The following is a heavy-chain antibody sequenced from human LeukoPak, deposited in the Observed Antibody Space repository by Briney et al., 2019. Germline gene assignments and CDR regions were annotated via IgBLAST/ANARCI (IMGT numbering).Heavy chain of an antibody. J-gene: IGHJ3*02. CDR3: ARDPGWGAVDI. CDR2: INQDGSAK. D-gene: IGHD6-19*01. CDR1: GFTSSTSW. V-gene: IGHV3-7*04. Sequence: GESLKISCAASGFTSSTSWMTWVRQAPGKGLEWVANINQDGSAKYYVDSVKGRFTISRDNTQNSLYLQMNSLRAEDTALYYCARDPGWGAVDIWGQGTMVTVSS.